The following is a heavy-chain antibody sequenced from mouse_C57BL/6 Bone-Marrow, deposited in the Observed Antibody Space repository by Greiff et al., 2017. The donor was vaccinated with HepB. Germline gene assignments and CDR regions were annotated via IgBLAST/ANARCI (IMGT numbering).Heavy chain of an antibody. CDR3: ARRGWLLQEFAY. CDR2: INPYNGGT. CDR1: GYTFTDYY. D-gene: IGHD2-3*01. Sequence: EVQLQQSGPVLVKPGASVKMSCKASGYTFTDYYMNWVKQSHGKSLEWIGVINPYNGGTSYNQKFKGKATLTVDKSSSTAYMELNSLTSEDSAVYYCARRGWLLQEFAYWGQGTLVTVSA. J-gene: IGHJ3*01. V-gene: IGHV1-19*01.